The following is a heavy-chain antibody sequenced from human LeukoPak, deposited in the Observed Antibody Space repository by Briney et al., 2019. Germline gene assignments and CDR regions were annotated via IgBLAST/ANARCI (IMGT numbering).Heavy chain of an antibody. D-gene: IGHD5-18*01. V-gene: IGHV3-21*04. CDR3: ARDFVVGYSYPAY. CDR1: GFTFSSYS. CDR2: ISSSSSYI. J-gene: IGHJ4*02. Sequence: PGGSLRLSCAASGFTFSSYSMNWVRQAPGKGLEWVSSISSSSSYIYYADSVKGRFTISRDNAKNSLYLQMNSLRAEDTAVYYCARDFVVGYSYPAYWGQGTLVTVSS.